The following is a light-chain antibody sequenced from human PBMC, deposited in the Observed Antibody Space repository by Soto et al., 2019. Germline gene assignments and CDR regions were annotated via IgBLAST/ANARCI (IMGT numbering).Light chain of an antibody. CDR2: SNV. Sequence: QSVLTQAPSVSGTPGQRVTISCSGSSSNIGSNTVSWYQQVPGTAPKVLIYSNVQRPSGVPDRFSGSKSGTSASLAIGGLQSEEEADYYCAAWDGSLNRWVFDGGTKVTVL. CDR1: SSNIGSNT. J-gene: IGLJ3*02. CDR3: AAWDGSLNRWV. V-gene: IGLV1-44*01.